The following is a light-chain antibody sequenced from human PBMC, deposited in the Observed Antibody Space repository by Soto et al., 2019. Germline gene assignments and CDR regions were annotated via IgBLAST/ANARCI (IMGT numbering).Light chain of an antibody. V-gene: IGLV1-40*01. CDR2: ENN. J-gene: IGLJ1*01. CDR1: ISNIGAGYE. CDR3: QSYDSSLSGYV. Sequence: QSVLTQPPSLSETPGQRVTISCTGSISNIGAGYEAHWYQQVPGTAPKLLIYENNNRPSGVPDRFSGSKSGTSASLAITGLQAEDEAEYYCQSYDSSLSGYVFGTGTKLTVL.